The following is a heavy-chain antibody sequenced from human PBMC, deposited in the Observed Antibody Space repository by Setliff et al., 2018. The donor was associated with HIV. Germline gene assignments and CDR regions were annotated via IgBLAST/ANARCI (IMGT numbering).Heavy chain of an antibody. CDR3: ARGRPRGTIQTSLTAAFHL. J-gene: IGHJ3*01. D-gene: IGHD3-16*01. CDR1: GGTFSNYA. Sequence: GASVKVSCKASGGTFSNYAFSWVRLAPGQGLEWMGGIIPVFDTTNYEKKFRDRVTITADESTSTVYLELISLRSEDTAMYFCARGRPRGTIQTSLTAAFHLWGQGTMVTVSS. V-gene: IGHV1-69*13. CDR2: IIPVFDTT.